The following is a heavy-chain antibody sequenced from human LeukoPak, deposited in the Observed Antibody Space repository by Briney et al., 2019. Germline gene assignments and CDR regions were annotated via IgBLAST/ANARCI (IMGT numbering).Heavy chain of an antibody. D-gene: IGHD4-17*01. V-gene: IGHV3-48*03. CDR3: ARGRDGDYVPLDY. Sequence: GGSLRLSCAASGFTFSSYEMNWVRQAPGKGLEWVSYISSGSTIYYADSVKGRFTISRDNAKKSLYLQMNSLRAEDTAVYYCARGRDGDYVPLDYWGQGTLVTVSS. J-gene: IGHJ4*02. CDR2: ISSGSTI. CDR1: GFTFSSYE.